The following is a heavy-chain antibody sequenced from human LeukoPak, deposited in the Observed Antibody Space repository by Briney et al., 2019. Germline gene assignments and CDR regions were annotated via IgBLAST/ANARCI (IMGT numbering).Heavy chain of an antibody. CDR2: IDPNSGGT. J-gene: IGHJ6*02. D-gene: IGHD3-22*01. V-gene: IGHV1-2*06. CDR1: GYTFTGYY. Sequence: VKVSCKASGYTFTGYYMHWVRQAPGQGLEWMGRIDPNSGGTNYAQKFQGRVTMTRDTSISTAYMELSSLRSEDTAVYYCARGLYYYDSSGYYYEYYYYYGMDVWGQGTTVTVSS. CDR3: ARGLYYYDSSGYYYEYYYYYGMDV.